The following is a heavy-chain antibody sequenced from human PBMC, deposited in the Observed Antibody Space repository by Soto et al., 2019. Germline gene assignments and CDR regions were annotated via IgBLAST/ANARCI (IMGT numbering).Heavy chain of an antibody. CDR1: GYTXXXXX. D-gene: IGHD3-10*01. CDR2: INPSGGST. CDR3: AREGDGYNLGPSVDFDY. J-gene: IGHJ4*02. V-gene: IGHV1-46*01. Sequence: VXXXAEVXKPGASVKVSCKASGYTXXXXXXXXXRQAPGQGLEWMGVINPSGGSTSYAXXXXXXXXXXXXXXXXXXXXXXXXLRSEDTAVYYCAREGDGYNLGPSVDFDYWGQXTLVTVSS.